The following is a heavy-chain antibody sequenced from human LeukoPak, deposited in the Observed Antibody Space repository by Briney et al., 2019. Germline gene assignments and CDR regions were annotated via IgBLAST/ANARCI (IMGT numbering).Heavy chain of an antibody. D-gene: IGHD3-22*01. CDR1: GASISSYY. J-gene: IGHJ4*02. CDR2: IYYSGST. Sequence: SETLSLTCTVSGASISSYYWSWIRQPPGKGLEWIGYIYYSGSTNYNPSLKSRLTISVDTSKTQFSLKQSSVTAADTAVYYCVRPDSSGYNYVDWGQGTLVTVSS. V-gene: IGHV4-59*01. CDR3: VRPDSSGYNYVD.